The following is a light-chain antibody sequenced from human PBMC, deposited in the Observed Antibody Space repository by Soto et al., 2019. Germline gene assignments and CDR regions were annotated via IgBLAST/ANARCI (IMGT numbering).Light chain of an antibody. V-gene: IGKV3-20*01. Sequence: IGLAQSPGALCFAAGERSSRPWRASQSVRSSYLAWFQQKPGQAPRLLIYGASTRATGIPDRFGGSGSGTDFTLTISGLEPADFAVYSCQQYGSSPWTFGQGTKVDI. CDR2: GAS. CDR3: QQYGSSPWT. CDR1: QSVRSSY. J-gene: IGKJ1*01.